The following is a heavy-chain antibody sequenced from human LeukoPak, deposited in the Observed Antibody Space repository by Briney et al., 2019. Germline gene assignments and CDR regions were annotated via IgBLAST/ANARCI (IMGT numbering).Heavy chain of an antibody. CDR3: ASSTWYSSGPSF. J-gene: IGHJ3*01. CDR2: IYYSGST. CDR1: GGSISSNNYY. V-gene: IGHV4-39*07. D-gene: IGHD6-19*01. Sequence: SETLSLTCTVSGGSISSNNYYWGWIRQPPGKGLEWIGSIYYSGSTYYNPSLKSRVSISVDTSKNQFSLKLNSVTAADTAVFYCASSTWYSSGPSFWGQGTMVTVSS.